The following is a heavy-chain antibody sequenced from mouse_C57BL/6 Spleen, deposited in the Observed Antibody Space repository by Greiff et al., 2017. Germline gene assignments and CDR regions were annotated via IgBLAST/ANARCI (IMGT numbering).Heavy chain of an antibody. CDR3: ARGLRPEGY. J-gene: IGHJ2*01. D-gene: IGHD1-2*01. CDR2: IDPSDSYT. V-gene: IGHV1-50*01. CDR1: GYTFTSYW. Sequence: QVQLQQPGAELVKPGASVKLSCKASGYTFTSYWMQWVKQRPGQGLEWIGEIDPSDSYTNYNQKFKGKATLTVDTSSSTAYMQLSSLTSEDSAVYYCARGLRPEGYWGQGTTLTVSS.